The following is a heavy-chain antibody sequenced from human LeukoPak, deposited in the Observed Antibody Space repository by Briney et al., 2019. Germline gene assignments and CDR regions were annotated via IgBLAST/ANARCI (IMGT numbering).Heavy chain of an antibody. D-gene: IGHD5-18*01. CDR2: ISGSGGST. J-gene: IGHJ4*02. V-gene: IGHV3-23*01. CDR1: GFTFSSYA. CDR3: AKASGYSYGTPADY. Sequence: GGSLRLSCAASGFTFSSYAMSWVRQAPGKGLEWVSAISGSGGSTYYADSVKGRFTISRDNSKNTLYLQMNSLRTEDTAVYYCAKASGYSYGTPADYWGQGTLVTVSS.